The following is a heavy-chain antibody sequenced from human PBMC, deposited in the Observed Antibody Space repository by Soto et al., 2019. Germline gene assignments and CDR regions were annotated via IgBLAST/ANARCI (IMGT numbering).Heavy chain of an antibody. V-gene: IGHV3-11*01. D-gene: IGHD4-17*01. CDR1: GFTFSDYY. J-gene: IGHJ2*01. CDR3: AGHRDYGDYDGYFDL. Sequence: QMQLVESGGGLVKPGGSLRLSCAASGFTFSDYYMSWIRQAPGKGLEWISYISSSGTSIYYAESVKGRFTISRDNAKNSLYLQMNSLRAEDTAVYYCAGHRDYGDYDGYFDLWGRGTLVTVSP. CDR2: ISSSGTSI.